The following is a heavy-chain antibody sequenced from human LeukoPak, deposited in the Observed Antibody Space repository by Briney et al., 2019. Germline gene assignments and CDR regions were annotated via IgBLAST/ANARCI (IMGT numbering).Heavy chain of an antibody. CDR1: GGSVSSGSYY. Sequence: SETLSLTCTVSGGSVSSGSYYWSWIRQPPGKGLEWIGYIYYSGSTNYNPSLKSRVTISVDTSKNQFSLKLSSVTAADTAVYYCAHERVYAKYYYGMDVWGQGTTVTVSS. CDR3: AHERVYAKYYYGMDV. J-gene: IGHJ6*02. CDR2: IYYSGST. V-gene: IGHV4-61*01. D-gene: IGHD2-8*01.